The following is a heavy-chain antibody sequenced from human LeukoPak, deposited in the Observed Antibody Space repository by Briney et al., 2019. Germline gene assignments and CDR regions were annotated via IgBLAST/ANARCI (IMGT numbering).Heavy chain of an antibody. CDR1: GGSFSGYY. CDR2: INHSGST. Sequence: PSETLSLTCAVYGGSFSGYYWSWIRQPPGKGLEWIGEINHSGSTNYDPSLKSRVTISVDTSKNQFSLKLSSVTAADTAVYYCARGRRRLDAFDIWGQGPMVTVSS. J-gene: IGHJ3*02. CDR3: ARGRRRLDAFDI. D-gene: IGHD3-16*01. V-gene: IGHV4-34*01.